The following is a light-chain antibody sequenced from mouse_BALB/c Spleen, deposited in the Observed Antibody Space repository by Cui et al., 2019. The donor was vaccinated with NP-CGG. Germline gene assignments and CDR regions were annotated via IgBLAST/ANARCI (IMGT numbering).Light chain of an antibody. CDR1: TGAVTTSNY. Sequence: QAVVNQESALTTSPGETVTLTCRSSTGAVTTSNYANWVQEKPDHLFTGLIGGTNNRAPGVPARFSGSLIGDKAALTITGAQTEDEAIYFCALWYSNHWVFGGGTKLTV. V-gene: IGLV1*01. J-gene: IGLJ1*01. CDR2: GTN. CDR3: ALWYSNHWV.